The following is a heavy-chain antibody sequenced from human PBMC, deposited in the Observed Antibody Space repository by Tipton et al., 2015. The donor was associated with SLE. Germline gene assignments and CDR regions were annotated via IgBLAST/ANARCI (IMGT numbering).Heavy chain of an antibody. CDR2: INPNSGTT. D-gene: IGHD2/OR15-2a*01. Sequence: QLVQSGAEVRKPGASVKVSCKASGYSFIDYYIHWVRQAPGQGLEWMGRINPNSGTTIYSQKFQGWVALSRDTSIGTAYMELRRLRSDDTAVYYCARDNSPDFDYWGQGALVTVSS. J-gene: IGHJ4*02. CDR1: GYSFIDYY. CDR3: ARDNSPDFDY. V-gene: IGHV1-2*04.